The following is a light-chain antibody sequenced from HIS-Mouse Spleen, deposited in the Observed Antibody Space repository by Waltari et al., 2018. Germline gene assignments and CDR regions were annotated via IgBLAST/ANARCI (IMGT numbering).Light chain of an antibody. J-gene: IGLJ2*01. V-gene: IGLV2-23*03. CDR3: CSYAGSSTFEV. CDR1: SSDVGSYNL. CDR2: EGS. Sequence: QSALTQPASVSGSPGQSITISCTGTSSDVGSYNLVSWYQHHPGKATKLMIYEGSKRPSGVSNRFSGSKSGNTASLTISGLQAEDEADYYCCSYAGSSTFEVFGGGTKLTVL.